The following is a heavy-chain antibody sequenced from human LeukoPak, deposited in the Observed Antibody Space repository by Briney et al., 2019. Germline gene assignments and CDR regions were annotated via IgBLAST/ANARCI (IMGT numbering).Heavy chain of an antibody. V-gene: IGHV3-23*01. CDR1: GFTFKNNA. J-gene: IGHJ3*01. Sequence: PGGSLTLSCAASGFTFKNNAMTWVRQAPGKGLEWVSAINGGGDDTEYADSVKGRFTISRANSKNTLYLQMNSLRPEDTAVYYCARCTASCYANAFDVWGQGTLLTVSS. CDR3: ARCTASCYANAFDV. D-gene: IGHD2-2*01. CDR2: INGGGDDT.